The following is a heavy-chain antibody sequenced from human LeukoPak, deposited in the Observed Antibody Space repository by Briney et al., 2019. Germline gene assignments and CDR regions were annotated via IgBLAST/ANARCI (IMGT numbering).Heavy chain of an antibody. CDR1: GGSISSGSYY. J-gene: IGHJ4*02. Sequence: TLSLTCTVSGGSISSGSYYWSWIRQPAGKGLEWIGRIYTSGSTNYNPSLKSRVTISVDTSKNQFSLKLSSVTAADTAVYYCARGGTRLLFDYWGQGTLVTVSS. V-gene: IGHV4-61*02. D-gene: IGHD3-10*01. CDR3: ARGGTRLLFDY. CDR2: IYTSGST.